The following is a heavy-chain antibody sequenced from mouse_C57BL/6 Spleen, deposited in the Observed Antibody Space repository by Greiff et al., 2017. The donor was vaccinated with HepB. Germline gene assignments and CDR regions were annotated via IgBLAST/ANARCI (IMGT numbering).Heavy chain of an antibody. J-gene: IGHJ4*01. D-gene: IGHD2-5*01. Sequence: QVHVKQPGAELVRPGSSVKLSCKASGYTFTSYWMDWVKQRPGQGLEWIGNIYPSDSETHYNQKFKDKATLTVDKSSSTAYMQLSSLTSEDSAVYYCARYSNGMDYWGQGTSVTVSS. V-gene: IGHV1-61*01. CDR1: GYTFTSYW. CDR3: ARYSNGMDY. CDR2: IYPSDSET.